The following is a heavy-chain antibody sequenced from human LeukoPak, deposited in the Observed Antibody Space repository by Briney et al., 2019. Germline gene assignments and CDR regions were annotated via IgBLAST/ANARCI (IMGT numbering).Heavy chain of an antibody. CDR2: MNPNSGNT. D-gene: IGHD1-14*01. Sequence: GASVNVSCKASGYTFSSYDINRVRQATGQGLEWMGWMNPNSGNTGYAQKFQGRVTMTRNTSISTAYMELSSLRSEDTAMYYCARGRNQRDLRLLLYWGQGTLVTVSS. CDR1: GYTFSSYD. J-gene: IGHJ4*02. CDR3: ARGRNQRDLRLLLY. V-gene: IGHV1-8*01.